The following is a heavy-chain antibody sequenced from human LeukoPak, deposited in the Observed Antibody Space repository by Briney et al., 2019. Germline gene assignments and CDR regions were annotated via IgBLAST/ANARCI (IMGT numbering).Heavy chain of an antibody. V-gene: IGHV1-24*01. CDR1: GYTLTELS. CDR2: FDPEDGEA. Sequence: ASVKVSCKVSGYTLTELSIHWVRQAPGKGLEWMGGFDPEDGEAIYAQSFQGRVTMTEVTSGDTSYMELSSLRSDDTAVYYCATRGDSYAFDMWVQGTVVTVSS. CDR3: ATRGDSYAFDM. D-gene: IGHD2-21*01. J-gene: IGHJ3*02.